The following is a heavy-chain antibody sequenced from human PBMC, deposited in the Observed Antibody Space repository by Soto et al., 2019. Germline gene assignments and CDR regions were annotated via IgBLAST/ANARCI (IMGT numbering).Heavy chain of an antibody. D-gene: IGHD3-3*01. CDR3: ARTSFWAFDI. CDR2: IYSGGST. CDR1: GFTVSSNY. Sequence: EVQLVESGGGLVQPGGSLRLSCAASGFTVSSNYMSWIRQAPGKGLEWVSVIYSGGSTYYADSVKGRFTISRHNSKNTLYLQMNSLRAEDTAVYYCARTSFWAFDIWGQGTMVTVSS. J-gene: IGHJ3*02. V-gene: IGHV3-53*04.